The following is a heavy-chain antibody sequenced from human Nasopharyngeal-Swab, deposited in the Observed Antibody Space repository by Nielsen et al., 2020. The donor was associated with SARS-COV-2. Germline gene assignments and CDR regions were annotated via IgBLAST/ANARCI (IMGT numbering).Heavy chain of an antibody. J-gene: IGHJ6*02. CDR3: AKTPTNYGMDV. Sequence: GGSLRLSCAASGFTFDDYAMHWVRHAPGKGLEWVSGISWNSGSIGYADSVKGRFTISRDNAKNSLYLQMNSLRAEDTALYYCAKTPTNYGMDVWGQGTTVTVSS. CDR2: ISWNSGSI. CDR1: GFTFDDYA. V-gene: IGHV3-9*01.